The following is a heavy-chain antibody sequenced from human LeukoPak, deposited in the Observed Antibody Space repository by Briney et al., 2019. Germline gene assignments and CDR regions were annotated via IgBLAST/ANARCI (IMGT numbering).Heavy chain of an antibody. CDR3: AKAVGSSGYFSRDAFDI. CDR1: GFTFSSYA. D-gene: IGHD3-22*01. J-gene: IGHJ3*02. V-gene: IGHV3-23*01. Sequence: GGSLRLSYAPSGFTFSSYAMSWVRQAPGKGLEWVAVISGGGSGTYYADSVRGRFTISRVNSKNTVYLQMNSLRAEDTAIYYCAKAVGSSGYFSRDAFDIWGQGTMVTVSS. CDR2: ISGGGSGT.